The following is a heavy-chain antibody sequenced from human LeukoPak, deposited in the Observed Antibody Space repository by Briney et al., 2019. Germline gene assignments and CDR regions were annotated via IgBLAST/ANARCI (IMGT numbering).Heavy chain of an antibody. CDR1: GGSINNGGYY. Sequence: PSQTLSLTCTVSGGSINNGGYYWSWIRQHPGKGLEWIGYIYYSGSTNYNPSLKSRVTISVDTSKNQFSLKLSSVTAADTAVYYCARDSLPSGWNGWIDPWGQGTLVTVSS. CDR3: ARDSLPSGWNGWIDP. D-gene: IGHD1-1*01. CDR2: IYYSGST. J-gene: IGHJ5*02. V-gene: IGHV4-61*08.